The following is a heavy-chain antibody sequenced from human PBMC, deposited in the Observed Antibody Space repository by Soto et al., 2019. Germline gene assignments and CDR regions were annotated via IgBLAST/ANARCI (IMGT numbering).Heavy chain of an antibody. CDR2: IIPIFGTA. CDR1: GGTFSSYA. D-gene: IGHD6-13*01. CDR3: ARAIAAAGYYFDY. V-gene: IGHV1-69*06. Sequence: SVKVSCKASGGTFSSYAISWVRQAPGQGLEWMGGIIPIFGTANYAQKFQGRVTITADKSTSTAYMELSSLRSEDTAVYYCARAIAAAGYYFDYWGQGTLVTSPQ. J-gene: IGHJ4*02.